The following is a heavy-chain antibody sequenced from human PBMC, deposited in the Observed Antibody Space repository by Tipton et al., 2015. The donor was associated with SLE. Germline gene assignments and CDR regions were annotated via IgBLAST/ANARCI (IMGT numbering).Heavy chain of an antibody. CDR1: GDSISGYY. V-gene: IGHV4-59*12. J-gene: IGHJ4*02. D-gene: IGHD6-6*01. CDR3: ARLPQTIASRRFDS. Sequence: TLSLTCTVSGDSISGYYWSWIRQPPGKGLEWIGYLSDSGSTNYNPSLKSRVTISVDTAKNQFSLRLTSVTAADTAMYYCARLPQTIASRRFDSWGLGTLVTVSS. CDR2: LSDSGST.